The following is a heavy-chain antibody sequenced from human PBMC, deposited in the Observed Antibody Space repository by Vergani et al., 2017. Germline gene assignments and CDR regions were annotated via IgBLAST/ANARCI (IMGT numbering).Heavy chain of an antibody. J-gene: IGHJ4*02. CDR2: IYSGGST. D-gene: IGHD3-22*01. CDR3: ARVGDSSGYFAY. CDR1: GFTFSSYA. V-gene: IGHV3-23*05. Sequence: EVQLLESGGGLVQPGGSLRLSCAASGFTFSSYAMSWVRQAPGKGLEWVSAIYSGGSTYYADSVKGRFTISRDNSKNTLYLQMNSLRAEDTAVYYCARVGDSSGYFAYWGQGTLVTVSS.